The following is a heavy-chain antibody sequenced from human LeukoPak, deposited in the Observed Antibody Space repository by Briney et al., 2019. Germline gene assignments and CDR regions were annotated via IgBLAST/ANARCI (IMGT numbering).Heavy chain of an antibody. V-gene: IGHV3-23*01. Sequence: GGSLRLSCVGSGFTFRSHAMSWVRQAPEKGLEFVSGIYENGGTTYYADSVKGRFSISRDNSKNTLYLQMDSLRGEDTAVYYCAKDFRIGYSAHFDYWGQGTLVTVSS. J-gene: IGHJ4*02. D-gene: IGHD2-21*01. CDR3: AKDFRIGYSAHFDY. CDR1: GFTFRSHA. CDR2: IYENGGTT.